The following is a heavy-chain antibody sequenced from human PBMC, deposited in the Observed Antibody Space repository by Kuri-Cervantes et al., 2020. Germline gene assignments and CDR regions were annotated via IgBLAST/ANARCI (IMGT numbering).Heavy chain of an antibody. V-gene: IGHV4-34*01. Sequence: GSLRLSCAIYGGSFSGYYWSWIRQPPGKGLEWIGEINHSGSTNYNPSLKSRVTISVDMSKNQFSLKLSSVTAADSAVYYCARPITGTTWVAFHIWGLGTLVTVSS. D-gene: IGHD1-7*01. J-gene: IGHJ3*02. CDR3: ARPITGTTWVAFHI. CDR1: GGSFSGYY. CDR2: INHSGST.